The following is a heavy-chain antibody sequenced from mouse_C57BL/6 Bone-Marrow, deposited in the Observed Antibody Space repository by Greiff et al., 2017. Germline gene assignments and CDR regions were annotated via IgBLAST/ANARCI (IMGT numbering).Heavy chain of an antibody. CDR1: GYTFTSYW. V-gene: IGHV1-64*01. J-gene: IGHJ4*01. CDR3: ARPPLYDGYYGDAMDY. Sequence: QVQLQQPGAELVKPGASVKLSCKASGYTFTSYWMHWVKQRPGQGLEWIGMIHPNSGSTTYNEKFKSKATLTVDKSSSTAYMQLSSLTSEDSAVYYGARPPLYDGYYGDAMDYWGQGTSVTVSS. D-gene: IGHD2-3*01. CDR2: IHPNSGST.